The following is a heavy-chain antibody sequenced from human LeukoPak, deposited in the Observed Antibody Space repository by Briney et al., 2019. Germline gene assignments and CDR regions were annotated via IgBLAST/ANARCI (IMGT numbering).Heavy chain of an antibody. Sequence: SETLSLTCTVSGGSISSSGYYWGWIRQTPGKGLEWIGSIYYSGSTYYNPSLKSRVTISVDTSKNHFSLKLSSVTAADTAVYYCARSGSGYLRYYFDYWGQGTLVTVSS. CDR2: IYYSGST. J-gene: IGHJ4*02. CDR1: GGSISSSGYY. D-gene: IGHD5-12*01. V-gene: IGHV4-39*02. CDR3: ARSGSGYLRYYFDY.